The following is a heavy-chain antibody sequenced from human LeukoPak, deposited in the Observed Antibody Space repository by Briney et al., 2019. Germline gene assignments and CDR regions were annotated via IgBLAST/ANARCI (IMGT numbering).Heavy chain of an antibody. J-gene: IGHJ4*02. CDR2: IYHSGST. CDR3: ARHRDGYNLDY. CDR1: GGSISSSNW. V-gene: IGHV4-4*02. D-gene: IGHD5-24*01. Sequence: SETLSLTCAVSGGSISSSNWWSWVRPPPGKGLEWIGEIYHSGSTNYNPSLKSRVTISVDRSKNQFSLKLSSVTAADTAVYYCARHRDGYNLDYWGQGTLVTVSS.